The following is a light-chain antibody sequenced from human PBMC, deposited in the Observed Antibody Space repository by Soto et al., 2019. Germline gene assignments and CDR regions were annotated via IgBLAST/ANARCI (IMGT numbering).Light chain of an antibody. Sequence: DIQMTQSPSTLSAAVGDRVTITCRASQSISIWLAWYQQKPGQAPKLLIYKASTLQSGVPSRFSGSGSGTEFTLAISSLQPDASETYYCQQYNDNWTFGQGTKVEIK. J-gene: IGKJ1*01. CDR1: QSISIW. V-gene: IGKV1-5*03. CDR3: QQYNDNWT. CDR2: KAS.